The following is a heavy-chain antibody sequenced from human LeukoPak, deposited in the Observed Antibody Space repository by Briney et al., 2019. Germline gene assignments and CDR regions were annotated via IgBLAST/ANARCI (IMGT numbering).Heavy chain of an antibody. CDR2: IYYSGRT. J-gene: IGHJ4*02. V-gene: IGHV4-39*07. D-gene: IGHD1-26*01. CDR3: ARAPATTLGATFDY. CDR1: GGPISSSSYY. Sequence: SETLSLTCSVCGGPISSSSYYWGWIRQPPGKGREWIASIYYSGRTYYNPSLKSRVTISVDTSKNQFSLKLSSVTAADTAVYYCARAPATTLGATFDYWGQGTLVTVSS.